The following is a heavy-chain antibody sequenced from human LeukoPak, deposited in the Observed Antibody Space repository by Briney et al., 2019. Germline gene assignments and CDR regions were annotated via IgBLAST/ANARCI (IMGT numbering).Heavy chain of an antibody. CDR2: IYYSGST. J-gene: IGHJ6*04. CDR3: ARYHEMYQLSYYYYGMDV. D-gene: IGHD2-2*01. CDR1: GGSVSSGSYY. Sequence: MTSETLSLTCTVSGGSVSSGSYYWSWIRQPPGKGLEWIGYIYYSGSTNYNPSLKSRVTISVDTSRNQFSLKLSSVTAADTAVYYCARYHEMYQLSYYYYGMDVWGKGTTVTVSS. V-gene: IGHV4-61*01.